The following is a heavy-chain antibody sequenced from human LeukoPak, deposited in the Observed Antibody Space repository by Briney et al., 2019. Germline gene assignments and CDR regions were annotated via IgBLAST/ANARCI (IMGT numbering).Heavy chain of an antibody. CDR3: ARSYSSGWYFDY. Sequence: ASVKVSCKASGYTFTSYYMHWVRQAPGQGLEWMGIINPSGGGTSYAQKFQGRVTMTRDTSTSTVYMELSSLRSEDTAVYYCARSYSSGWYFDYWGQGTLVTVSS. V-gene: IGHV1-46*01. CDR2: INPSGGGT. J-gene: IGHJ4*02. CDR1: GYTFTSYY. D-gene: IGHD6-19*01.